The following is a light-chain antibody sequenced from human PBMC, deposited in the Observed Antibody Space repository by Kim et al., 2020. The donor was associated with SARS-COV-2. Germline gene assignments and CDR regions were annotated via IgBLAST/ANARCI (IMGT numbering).Light chain of an antibody. Sequence: SASLGDRVTITCLASQAISSYLNWYHQKPGQAPKLLIYAASSLQSGVSSRFSGSQSGTDFTLTISSLQPEDFATYYCQQSYTAPYTFGQGTKLEIK. CDR1: QAISSY. CDR3: QQSYTAPYT. CDR2: AAS. V-gene: IGKV1-39*01. J-gene: IGKJ2*01.